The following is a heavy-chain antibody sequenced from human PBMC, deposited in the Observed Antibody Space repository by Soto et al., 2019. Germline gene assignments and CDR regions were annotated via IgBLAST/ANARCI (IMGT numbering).Heavy chain of an antibody. Sequence: ASVKVSCKASGYTFTSYGISWVRQAPGQGLEWMGWISAYNGNTNYAQKLQGRVTMTTDTSTSTAYMELRSLRSDDTAVYYCAREWAGPFTPNWFDPWGQGTLVTVSS. J-gene: IGHJ5*02. CDR1: GYTFTSYG. V-gene: IGHV1-18*01. CDR2: ISAYNGNT. CDR3: AREWAGPFTPNWFDP. D-gene: IGHD3-10*01.